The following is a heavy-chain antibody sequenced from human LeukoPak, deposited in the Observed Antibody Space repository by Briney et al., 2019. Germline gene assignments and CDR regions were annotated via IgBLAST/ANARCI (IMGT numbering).Heavy chain of an antibody. CDR1: GYTFTGYY. D-gene: IGHD2/OR15-2a*01. J-gene: IGHJ4*02. V-gene: IGHV1-2*02. Sequence: ASVKVSCKASGYTFTGYYMHWVRQAPGQGLEWMGWINPNSGGTNYAQNFQGRVTMTKDTSISTAYMEVSRLRSDDTAVYYCARGFYGTFDYWGQGTRVTVSS. CDR3: ARGFYGTFDY. CDR2: INPNSGGT.